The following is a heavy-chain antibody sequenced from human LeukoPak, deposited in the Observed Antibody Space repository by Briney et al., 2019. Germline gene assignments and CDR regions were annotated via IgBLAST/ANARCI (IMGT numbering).Heavy chain of an antibody. V-gene: IGHV4-59*08. J-gene: IGHJ3*02. CDR3: ARHGLRDDAFDI. Sequence: SETLSLTCTVSGGSISSYYWSWIRQPPGKGLEWIGYIYYSGRTNYNPSLKSRVTISVDTSKIQFSLKLSSVTAADTAVYYCARHGLRDDAFDIWGQGTIATVSS. CDR2: IYYSGRT. D-gene: IGHD2-21*02. CDR1: GGSISSYY.